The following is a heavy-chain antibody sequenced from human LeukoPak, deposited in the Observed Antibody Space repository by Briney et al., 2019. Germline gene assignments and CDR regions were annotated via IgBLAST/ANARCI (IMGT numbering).Heavy chain of an antibody. CDR3: AKDLGYCSSTSCFFLDY. D-gene: IGHD2-2*01. J-gene: IGHJ4*02. CDR2: IRYDGSNK. CDR1: GFTFSSYG. V-gene: IGHV3-30*02. Sequence: GGSLRLSCAASGFTFSSYGMHWVRQAPGKGLEWVAFIRYDGSNKYYADSVKGRFTISRDNSKNTPYLQMNSLRAEDTAVYYCAKDLGYCSSTSCFFLDYWGQGTLVTVSS.